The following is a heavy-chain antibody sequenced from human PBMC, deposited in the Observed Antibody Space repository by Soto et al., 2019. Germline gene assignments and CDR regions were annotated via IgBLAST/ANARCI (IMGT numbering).Heavy chain of an antibody. D-gene: IGHD1-1*01. CDR3: ARGIQQDYYYGMDV. Sequence: QAQLVQSGAEVKKPGASVKVSCKASGYTFYSHSISWVRQAPGQGLEWMGRISADNGNTKYAQKFRGRVTMTTDTSTSKVYMELRNLRSDDTAVYYCARGIQQDYYYGMDVWGQGTTVTVSS. CDR2: ISADNGNT. CDR1: GYTFYSHS. V-gene: IGHV1-18*01. J-gene: IGHJ6*02.